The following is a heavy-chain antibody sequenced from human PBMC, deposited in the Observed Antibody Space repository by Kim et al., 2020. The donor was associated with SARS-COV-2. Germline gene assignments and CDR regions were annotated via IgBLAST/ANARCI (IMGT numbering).Heavy chain of an antibody. D-gene: IGHD6-19*01. V-gene: IGHV4-59*01. Sequence: KSRVTISVDTSKNQFSLKLGSVTAADTAVYYCARAPYSSGWYGEIGYFDYWGQGTLVTVSS. CDR3: ARAPYSSGWYGEIGYFDY. J-gene: IGHJ4*02.